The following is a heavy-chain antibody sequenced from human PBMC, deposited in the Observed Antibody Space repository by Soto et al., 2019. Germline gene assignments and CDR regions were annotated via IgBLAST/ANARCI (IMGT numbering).Heavy chain of an antibody. CDR3: SRRERYYFDSSGYFDS. CDR2: IYYSGNT. Sequence: SETLSLTCTVSGGSISSGGYYWSWIRQHPGKGLEWIGYIYYSGNTYYNPSLKSRVTISVDTSKNQFSLKLSSVTAADTAVYDCSRRERYYFDSSGYFDSWGQGTLVTVSS. J-gene: IGHJ4*02. V-gene: IGHV4-39*01. CDR1: GGSISSGGYY. D-gene: IGHD3-22*01.